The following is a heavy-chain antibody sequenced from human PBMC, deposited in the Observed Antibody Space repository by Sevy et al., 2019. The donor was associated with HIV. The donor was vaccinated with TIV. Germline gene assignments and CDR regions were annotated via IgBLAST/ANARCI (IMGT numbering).Heavy chain of an antibody. V-gene: IGHV1-2*02. Sequence: ASVKVSCKASGYTFTGYYMHWVRQAPGQGLEWMGWINPNSGGTNDAQKFQGRVTMTRDTSISTAYMELSRLRSDDTAVYYCARDLESVGATGDYWGQGTLVTVSS. CDR2: INPNSGGT. CDR3: ARDLESVGATGDY. J-gene: IGHJ4*02. CDR1: GYTFTGYY. D-gene: IGHD1-26*01.